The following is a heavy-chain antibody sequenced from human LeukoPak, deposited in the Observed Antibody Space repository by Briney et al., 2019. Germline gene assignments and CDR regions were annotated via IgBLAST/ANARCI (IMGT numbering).Heavy chain of an antibody. J-gene: IGHJ4*02. CDR2: IWYDGSNK. Sequence: GGSLRLSCAASGFTFSNYGMHWVRQAPGKGLEWVAVIWYDGSNKYYADSVKGRFTISRDNSKNTLYLQMNSLRAEDTAVYYCARGRQTGYPSLDHWGQGTLVTVSS. V-gene: IGHV3-33*01. D-gene: IGHD3-9*01. CDR3: ARGRQTGYPSLDH. CDR1: GFTFSNYG.